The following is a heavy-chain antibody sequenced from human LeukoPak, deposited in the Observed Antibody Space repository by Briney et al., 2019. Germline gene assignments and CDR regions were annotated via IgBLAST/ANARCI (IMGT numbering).Heavy chain of an antibody. CDR3: ARDKNGYYYDSSGYYSFDY. CDR2: IIPIFGTA. Sequence: GASVNDSCKASGCTFSSYAISWVRQAPGQGLEWMGRIIPIFGTANYAQKFQGRVTITADKSTSTAYMELSSLRSEDTAVYYCARDKNGYYYDSSGYYSFDYWGQGTLVTVSS. CDR1: GCTFSSYA. D-gene: IGHD3-22*01. J-gene: IGHJ4*02. V-gene: IGHV1-69*06.